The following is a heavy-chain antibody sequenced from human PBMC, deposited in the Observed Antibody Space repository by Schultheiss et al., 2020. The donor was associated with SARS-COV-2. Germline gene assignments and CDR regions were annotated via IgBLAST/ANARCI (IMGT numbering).Heavy chain of an antibody. D-gene: IGHD3-3*01. J-gene: IGHJ4*02. V-gene: IGHV3-23*01. CDR2: ISGSGGST. Sequence: GGSLRLSCVASGFNFKLYSMCWIRQAPGKGLEWVSAISGSGGSTYYADSVKGRFTISRDNSKNTLYLQMNSLRAEDTAVYYCARSSYYDFWSGYYWGQGTLVTVSS. CDR3: ARSSYYDFWSGYY. CDR1: GFNFKLYS.